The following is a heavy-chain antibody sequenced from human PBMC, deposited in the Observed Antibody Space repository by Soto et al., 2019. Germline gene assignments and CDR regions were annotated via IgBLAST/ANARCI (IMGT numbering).Heavy chain of an antibody. Sequence: QLQLQESGPGLVKPSETLSLTCTVSGGSISSSSYYWGWIRQPPGKGLEWIGSIYYSGSTYYNPALKSRVTISVDTAKDQFSLKPGPVAAAGPAVDYCASPKIAFYNWFDPWGQGTLVTVSS. CDR1: GGSISSSSYY. CDR3: ASPKIAFYNWFDP. V-gene: IGHV4-39*01. CDR2: IYYSGST. D-gene: IGHD3-3*02. J-gene: IGHJ5*02.